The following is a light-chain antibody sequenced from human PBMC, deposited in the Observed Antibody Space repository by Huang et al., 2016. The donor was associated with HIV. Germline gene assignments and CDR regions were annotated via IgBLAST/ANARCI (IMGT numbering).Light chain of an antibody. Sequence: DIQMTQSPSSLSASVGDRVTITCRASQDISKSLAWYQQKAGKAPKLLVYAASRLESGVPSRCSGSGSGTDYTLTISSLQPEDFATYYCQQYVITPPWTFGQGTKVEVK. J-gene: IGKJ1*01. CDR1: QDISKS. V-gene: IGKV1-NL1*01. CDR3: QQYVITPPWT. CDR2: AAS.